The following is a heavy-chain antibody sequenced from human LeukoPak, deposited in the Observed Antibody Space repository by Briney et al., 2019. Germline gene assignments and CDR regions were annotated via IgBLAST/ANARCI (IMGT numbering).Heavy chain of an antibody. CDR2: ISTSSSYI. Sequence: GSLRLSCAASGFTFSSYNTNWVRQAPGKGLEWVSSISTSSSYIYYADSVKGRFTISRDNAKNSLYLQMNSLRAEDTAVYYCARDHGSTWYRSEYYVMDVWGQGTTVTVSS. D-gene: IGHD6-13*01. J-gene: IGHJ6*02. CDR3: ARDHGSTWYRSEYYVMDV. CDR1: GFTFSSYN. V-gene: IGHV3-21*01.